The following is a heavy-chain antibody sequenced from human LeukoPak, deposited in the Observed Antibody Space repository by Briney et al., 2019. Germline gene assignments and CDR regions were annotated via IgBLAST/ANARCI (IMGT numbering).Heavy chain of an antibody. V-gene: IGHV3-7*01. Sequence: GGSLRLSCAVSGFDFSNSWVSWVRQAPGKGLEWVATIKQDQSKTYLVDSVKGRFSISRDNAKSSLYLQMNSLRAEDTAVYYCAREASLYCIGGTCYWAFAHWGQGTLVTVSS. CDR3: AREASLYCIGGTCYWAFAH. CDR1: GFDFSNSW. J-gene: IGHJ4*02. CDR2: IKQDQSKT. D-gene: IGHD2-15*01.